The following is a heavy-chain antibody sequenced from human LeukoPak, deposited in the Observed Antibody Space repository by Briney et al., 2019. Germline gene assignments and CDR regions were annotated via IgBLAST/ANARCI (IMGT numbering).Heavy chain of an antibody. CDR2: INHSGST. CDR1: GGSISSSSYY. J-gene: IGHJ4*02. V-gene: IGHV4-39*07. D-gene: IGHD3-10*01. CDR3: ARGLLDGSGRHPLDY. Sequence: SETLSLTCTVSGGSISSSSYYWGWIRQPPGKGLEWIGEINHSGSTNYNPSLKSRVTISVDTSKNQFSLKLSSVTAADTAVYYCARGLLDGSGRHPLDYWGQGTLVTVSS.